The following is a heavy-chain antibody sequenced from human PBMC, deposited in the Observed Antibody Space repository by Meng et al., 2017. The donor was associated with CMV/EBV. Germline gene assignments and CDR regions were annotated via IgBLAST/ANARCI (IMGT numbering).Heavy chain of an antibody. V-gene: IGHV4-34*01. CDR2: INHSGST. Sequence: SETLSLTCAVYGCSFSGYYLSWIRQPPGKGLEWVGEINHSGSTNYNPSLKSRVTISVDTSKNQFSLKLNSVTAADTAVYYCARDRVHYDFWSPSNYYYGMDVWGQGTTVTVSS. J-gene: IGHJ6*02. CDR3: ARDRVHYDFWSPSNYYYGMDV. D-gene: IGHD3-3*01. CDR1: GCSFSGYY.